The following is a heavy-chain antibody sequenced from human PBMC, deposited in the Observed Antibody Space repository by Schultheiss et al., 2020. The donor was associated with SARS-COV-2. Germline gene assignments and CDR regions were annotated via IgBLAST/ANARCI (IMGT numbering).Heavy chain of an antibody. V-gene: IGHV3-7*01. CDR3: ARDVRVLRFLEWLPTISMDV. D-gene: IGHD3-3*01. CDR2: IKQDGSEK. J-gene: IGHJ6*02. Sequence: GGSLRLSCAASGFTFSSYGMHWVRQAPGKGLEWVANIKQDGSEKYYVDSVKGRFTISRDNAKNSLYLQMNSLRAEDTAVYYCARDVRVLRFLEWLPTISMDVWGQGTTVTVSS. CDR1: GFTFSSYG.